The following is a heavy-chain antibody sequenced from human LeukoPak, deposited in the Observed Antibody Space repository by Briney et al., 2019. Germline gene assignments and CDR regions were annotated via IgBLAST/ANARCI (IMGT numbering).Heavy chain of an antibody. CDR1: GGSISSSSYY. J-gene: IGHJ4*02. D-gene: IGHD2-2*02. V-gene: IGHV4-39*07. CDR3: ARCTSTSCYNFDY. Sequence: SETLSLTCTVSGGSISSSSYYWGWIRQPPGKGLEWIGSIYYSGSTYYNPSLKSRVTISVDTSKNQFSLKLSSVTAADTAVYYCARCTSTSCYNFDYWGQGTLVTVSS. CDR2: IYYSGST.